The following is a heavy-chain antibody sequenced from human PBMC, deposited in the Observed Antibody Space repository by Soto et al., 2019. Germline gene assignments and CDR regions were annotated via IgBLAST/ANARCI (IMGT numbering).Heavy chain of an antibody. D-gene: IGHD3-3*01. V-gene: IGHV3-23*01. CDR1: GFTFSSYA. CDR2: VSSSGDTT. Sequence: EVQLLESGGGLVQPGGSLRLSCIASGFTFSSYAMTWVRQAPGKGPEWVSAVSSSGDTTYYADSVKGRFTISRDNSQNTLYLQMNSLRVEDTAVYNCAKFQSASVNVAFDIWGQGTMVTVSS. CDR3: AKFQSASVNVAFDI. J-gene: IGHJ3*02.